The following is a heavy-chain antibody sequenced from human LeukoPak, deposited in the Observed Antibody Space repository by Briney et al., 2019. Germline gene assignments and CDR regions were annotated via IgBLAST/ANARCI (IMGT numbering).Heavy chain of an antibody. CDR2: IKGRTYSETA. CDR1: GLTFRDAW. J-gene: IGHJ4*02. D-gene: IGHD5-24*01. V-gene: IGHV3-15*01. CDR3: AWMATVLSVDV. Sequence: PGGSLRLSCVVSGLTFRDAWISWVRQAPGKGLEWIGRIKGRTYSETADFAAPVKGRFTLSRDDSKNTVYLQMNSLNTEDTAMYFCAWMATVLSVDVWGQGTLVTVSP.